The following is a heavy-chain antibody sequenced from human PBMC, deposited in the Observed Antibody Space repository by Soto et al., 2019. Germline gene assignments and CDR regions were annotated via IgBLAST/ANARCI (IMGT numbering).Heavy chain of an antibody. Sequence: QVQLQESGPGLVKPSQTLSLTCTVSGGSISTVDYWWSWIRQSPDMGLEWIGHIYDGGRTYNNPSLESXXTXSXXTSKSQLSLTLSSVSAAAPAVYYCARGPSGDKVDSWGQGTLVTVSS. J-gene: IGHJ4*02. CDR3: ARGPSGDKVDS. CDR2: IYDGGRT. D-gene: IGHD3-10*01. V-gene: IGHV4-30-4*01. CDR1: GGSISTVDYW.